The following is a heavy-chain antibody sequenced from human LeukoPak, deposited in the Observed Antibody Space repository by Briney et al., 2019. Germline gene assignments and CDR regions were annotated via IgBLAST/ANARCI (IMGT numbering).Heavy chain of an antibody. V-gene: IGHV4-39*01. J-gene: IGHJ5*02. Sequence: PSETLSLTCTVSGGSISSSSYYWGWIRQPPGKGLEWIGSIYYSGSTYYNPSLKSRVTISVDTSKNQFSLKLSSVTAADTAVYYCARHDVQYQLHLNWFDPWGQGTLVTVSS. CDR1: GGSISSSSYY. CDR3: ARHDVQYQLHLNWFDP. CDR2: IYYSGST. D-gene: IGHD2-2*01.